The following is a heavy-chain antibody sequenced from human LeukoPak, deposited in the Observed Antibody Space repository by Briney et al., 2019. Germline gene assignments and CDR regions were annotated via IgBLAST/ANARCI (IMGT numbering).Heavy chain of an antibody. J-gene: IGHJ4*02. CDR1: GFSFSSHG. CDR2: IWSDGSDK. D-gene: IGHD6-19*01. Sequence: GGSLRLSCAASGFSFSSHGMHWVREAPGKGLEGVAVIWSDGSDKYYADSVKGRFTISRDNSKNTLYLQMNSLRAEDTAVYYCARNSGVSGWYEFDYWGQGTLVTVSS. CDR3: ARNSGVSGWYEFDY. V-gene: IGHV3-33*01.